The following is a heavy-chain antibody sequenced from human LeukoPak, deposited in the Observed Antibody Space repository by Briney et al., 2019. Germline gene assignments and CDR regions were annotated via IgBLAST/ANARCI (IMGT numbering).Heavy chain of an antibody. V-gene: IGHV4-39*07. CDR3: ARDREGYFDYYYYYMDV. Sequence: SETLSLTCTVSGGSISSSSYYWGWIRQPPGKGLEWIGSIYYSGSTYYNPSLKSRVTISVDTSKNQFSLKLSSVTAADTAVYYCARDREGYFDYYYYYMDVWGKGTTVTVSS. J-gene: IGHJ6*03. D-gene: IGHD3-9*01. CDR1: GGSISSSSYY. CDR2: IYYSGST.